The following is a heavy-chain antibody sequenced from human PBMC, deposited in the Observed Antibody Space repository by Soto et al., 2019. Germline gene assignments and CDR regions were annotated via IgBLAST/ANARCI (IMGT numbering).Heavy chain of an antibody. V-gene: IGHV4-59*01. CDR3: ARDDTTGLFDF. J-gene: IGHJ4*02. CDR2: ISHTGRT. Sequence: SETLSLTCSVSTGSMRTYYWTWIRQSPGKGLEWIGQISHTGRTKYNPSLESRVTISADTSRKQFSLKLTSVTAADTALYYCARDDTTGLFDFWGQGTLVTAPQ. CDR1: TGSMRTYY. D-gene: IGHD4-17*01.